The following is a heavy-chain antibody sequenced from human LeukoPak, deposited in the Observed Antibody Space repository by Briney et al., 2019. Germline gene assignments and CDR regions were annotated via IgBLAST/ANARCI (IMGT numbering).Heavy chain of an antibody. CDR2: IYYTGSA. D-gene: IGHD1-26*01. CDR3: ARDPLGGKGVDP. Sequence: SETLSLTCTVSGVSISSYYWSWIRQPPGKGLEWIGYIYYTGSANYNPSLRSRVTISVDTSKNQFSLKVSSVTAADTAVYYCARDPLGGKGVDPWGQGTLVTVSS. V-gene: IGHV4-59*01. J-gene: IGHJ5*02. CDR1: GVSISSYY.